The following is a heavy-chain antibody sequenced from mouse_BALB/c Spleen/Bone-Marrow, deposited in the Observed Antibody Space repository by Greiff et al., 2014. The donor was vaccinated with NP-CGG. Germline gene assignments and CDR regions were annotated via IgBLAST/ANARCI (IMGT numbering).Heavy chain of an antibody. CDR2: IDPANGNT. CDR1: GFNIKDTY. J-gene: IGHJ2*01. Sequence: VQLQQPGAELVKPGASVKLSCTASGFNIKDTYMHWVKQRPEQGLEWIGRIDPANGNTKYDPKFQGKATITADTSSNTAHLQLSSLTSEDTAVYYCARYYYGSSYFDYWGQGTTLTVSS. D-gene: IGHD1-1*01. CDR3: ARYYYGSSYFDY. V-gene: IGHV14-3*02.